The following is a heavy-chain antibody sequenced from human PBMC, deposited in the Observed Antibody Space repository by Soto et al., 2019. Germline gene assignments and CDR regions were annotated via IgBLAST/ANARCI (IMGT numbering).Heavy chain of an antibody. CDR2: ISYDGSNK. D-gene: IGHD5-12*01. V-gene: IGHV3-30*18. Sequence: QVQLVESGGGVVQPGRSLRLSCAASGFTFSSYGMHWVRQAPGKGLEWVAVISYDGSNKYYADSVKGRFTISRDNSKNTLYLQMNSLSTEDTAVYYCAKDQGGRYSGYDYYYYGMDVWGQGTTVTVSS. CDR1: GFTFSSYG. CDR3: AKDQGGRYSGYDYYYYGMDV. J-gene: IGHJ6*02.